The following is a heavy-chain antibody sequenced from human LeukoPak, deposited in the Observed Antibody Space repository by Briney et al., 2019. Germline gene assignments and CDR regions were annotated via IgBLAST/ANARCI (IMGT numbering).Heavy chain of an antibody. CDR1: GFTFSSYV. CDR2: ISDNGVTR. J-gene: IGHJ6*02. Sequence: GGSLRLSCAASGFTFSSYVMNWVRQAPGKGLEWVSSISDNGVTRYYADSVKGRFTISRDNSDNTVYLQMNSLRAEDTAIYYCAKAPAPYYYYYGMDVWDQGPRSPSP. CDR3: AKAPAPYYYYYGMDV. V-gene: IGHV3-23*01.